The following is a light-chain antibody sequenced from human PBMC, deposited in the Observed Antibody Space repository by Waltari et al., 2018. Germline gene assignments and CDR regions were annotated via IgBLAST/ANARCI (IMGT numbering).Light chain of an antibody. CDR1: DSDVGAYDF. Sequence: QSALTQPASVSGSPGQSITISCSGTDSDVGAYDFLSWYQQPPGKAPHLIIYEVSSRPAGPSNRFSAATSRNTACPTISGLQAADEADYYCSSYTTSSAPGVYGTGTRVTVL. J-gene: IGLJ1*01. CDR3: SSYTTSSAPGV. V-gene: IGLV2-14*01. CDR2: EVS.